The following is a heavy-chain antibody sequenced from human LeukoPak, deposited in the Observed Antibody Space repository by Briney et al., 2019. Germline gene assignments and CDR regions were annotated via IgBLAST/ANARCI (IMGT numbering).Heavy chain of an antibody. CDR3: ARDSSGYYYPFWYFDL. CDR1: GGSISSYY. J-gene: IGHJ2*01. D-gene: IGHD3-22*01. Sequence: SETLSLTCTVSGGSISSYYWSWIRQPAGKGLEWIGRIYTSGSTNYNPSLKSRVTMSVDTSKNQFSLKLSSMTAADTAVYYCARDSSGYYYPFWYFDLWGRGTLVTVSS. V-gene: IGHV4-4*07. CDR2: IYTSGST.